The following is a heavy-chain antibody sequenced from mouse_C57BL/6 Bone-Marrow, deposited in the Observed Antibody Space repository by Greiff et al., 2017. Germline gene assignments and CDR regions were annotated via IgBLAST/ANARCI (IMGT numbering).Heavy chain of an antibody. J-gene: IGHJ3*01. CDR3: TREGSNYPFAY. D-gene: IGHD2-5*01. V-gene: IGHV1-15*01. Sequence: QVQLQQSGAELVRPGASVTLSCKASGYTSTAYEMHWVKQTPVHGLEWIGAIDPETGGTAYNQKFKGKARLTADKSSSTAYMELRSLAAEDSAVYYCTREGSNYPFAYWGQGRLVTVSA. CDR2: IDPETGGT. CDR1: GYTSTAYE.